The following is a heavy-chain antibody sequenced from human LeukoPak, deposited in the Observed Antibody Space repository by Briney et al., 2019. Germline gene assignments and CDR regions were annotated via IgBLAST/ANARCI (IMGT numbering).Heavy chain of an antibody. V-gene: IGHV1-2*02. CDR1: GYTFTGYY. D-gene: IGHD4-17*01. Sequence: ASVKVSCKASGYTFTGYYMHWVRQAAGQGLEWMGWISPNSGGTNYAQKFQGRVTMTRDTSISTAYMELSRLRSDDTAVYYCAREGIHDYGDYVSYYGMDVWGQGTTVTVSS. J-gene: IGHJ6*02. CDR3: AREGIHDYGDYVSYYGMDV. CDR2: ISPNSGGT.